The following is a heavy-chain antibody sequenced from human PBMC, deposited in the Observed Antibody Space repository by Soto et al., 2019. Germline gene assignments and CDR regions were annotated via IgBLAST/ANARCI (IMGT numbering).Heavy chain of an antibody. J-gene: IGHJ6*03. Sequence: PSETLSLTCTVSGGSISSYYWSWIRQPPGKGLEWIGYIYYSGSTNYNPSLKSRVTISVDTSKNQFSLKLSSVTAADTAVYYCARQITMVRGVIRYYMDVWGKGTTVTVSS. CDR2: IYYSGST. V-gene: IGHV4-59*08. D-gene: IGHD3-10*01. CDR3: ARQITMVRGVIRYYMDV. CDR1: GGSISSYY.